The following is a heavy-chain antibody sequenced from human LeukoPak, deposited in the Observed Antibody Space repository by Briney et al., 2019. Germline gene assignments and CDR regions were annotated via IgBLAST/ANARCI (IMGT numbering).Heavy chain of an antibody. J-gene: IGHJ6*03. CDR3: ARATAYYDFWSGYRETNYYYYYMDV. V-gene: IGHV4-4*07. D-gene: IGHD3-3*01. CDR1: GASISSYY. CDR2: IYTSGST. Sequence: SETLSLTCTVSGASISSYYWSWIRQPAGKGLGWIGRIYTSGSTNYNPSLKSRVTISVDTSKNRFSLKLSSVTAADAAVYYCARATAYYDFWSGYRETNYYYYYMDVWGKGTTVTVSS.